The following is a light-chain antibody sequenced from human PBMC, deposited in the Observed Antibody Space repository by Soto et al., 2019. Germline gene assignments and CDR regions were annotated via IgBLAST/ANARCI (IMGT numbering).Light chain of an antibody. J-gene: IGLJ1*01. V-gene: IGLV2-23*02. CDR3: CSYAGSSTSLYV. CDR2: EVS. CDR1: SNDVGGYAY. Sequence: QSALTQPASVSGSPGQSITITCTGTSNDVGGYAYVSWYQQYPDKAPKLVISEVSNRPSGVSHRFSGSKSGNTASLTISGLQAEDEADYYCCSYAGSSTSLYVFGTGTKLTVL.